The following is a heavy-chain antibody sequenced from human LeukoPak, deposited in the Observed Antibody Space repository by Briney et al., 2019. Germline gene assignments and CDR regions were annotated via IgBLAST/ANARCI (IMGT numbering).Heavy chain of an antibody. V-gene: IGHV3-74*01. CDR2: IRSDGSDE. CDR3: AKDARRTFGLSSGLYRGSYYFDY. D-gene: IGHD6-19*01. CDR1: GFPFTETW. J-gene: IGHJ4*02. Sequence: GGSLRLSCATSGFPFTETWMHWVRQVPGKGLVWVSRIRSDGSDERYAEAVKGRFTISRDNSKNTLFLQVNSLRAEDTAVYYCAKDARRTFGLSSGLYRGSYYFDYWGQGTLVTVSS.